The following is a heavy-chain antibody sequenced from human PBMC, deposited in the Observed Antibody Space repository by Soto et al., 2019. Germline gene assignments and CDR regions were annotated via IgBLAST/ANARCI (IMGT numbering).Heavy chain of an antibody. Sequence: SGPTLVNPTQTLTLTCTFSGFSLSTSGVGVGWIRQPPGKTLEWLALIFWNDDRRYSPSLKSRLTITKDTSKNQVVLTMTYMDPVDTATYHCAHGDGYCTSTTCYVYLYGMDVWGQGTTVTVSS. V-gene: IGHV2-5*01. CDR2: IFWNDDR. CDR3: AHGDGYCTSTTCYVYLYGMDV. J-gene: IGHJ6*02. CDR1: GFSLSTSGVG. D-gene: IGHD2-2*03.